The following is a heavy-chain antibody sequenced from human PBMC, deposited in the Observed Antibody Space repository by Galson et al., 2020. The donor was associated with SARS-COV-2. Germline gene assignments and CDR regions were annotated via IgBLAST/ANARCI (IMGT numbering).Heavy chain of an antibody. CDR1: GGSISRGGYS. CDR3: ARVWVVSYCSGGSCYVPDY. J-gene: IGHJ4*02. V-gene: IGHV4-31*03. CDR2: IYYSGST. Sequence: SETLSLTCTVSGGSISRGGYSWSWIRQHPGKGLEWIGYIYYSGSTYYNPSLKSRVTISVDTSKNQFSLKLSSVTAADTAVYYCARVWVVSYCSGGSCYVPDYWGQGTLVTVSS. D-gene: IGHD2-15*01.